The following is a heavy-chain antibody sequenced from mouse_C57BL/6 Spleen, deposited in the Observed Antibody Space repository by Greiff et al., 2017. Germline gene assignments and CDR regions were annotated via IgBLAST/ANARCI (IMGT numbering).Heavy chain of an antibody. J-gene: IGHJ3*01. CDR1: GYSFTDYN. CDR2: INPNYGTT. Sequence: VQLQQSGPELVKPGASVKISCKASGYSFTDYNMNWVKQSNGKSLEWIGVINPNYGTTSYNQKFKGKATLTVDQSSSTAYMQLNSLTSEDSAVYYCASPIYYDYDDWFAYWGQGTLVTVSA. V-gene: IGHV1-39*01. D-gene: IGHD2-4*01. CDR3: ASPIYYDYDDWFAY.